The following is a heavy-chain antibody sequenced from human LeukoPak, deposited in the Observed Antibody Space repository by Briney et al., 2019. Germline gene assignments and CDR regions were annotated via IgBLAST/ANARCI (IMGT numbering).Heavy chain of an antibody. Sequence: ASVKVSCKASGGTFSSYTISWVRQAPGQGLEWMGWISPYNGNTNYAQKFQGRVTITRDTSASSAYMELSSLRSEDTAVYYCARDLGERGYSYGYDYWGQGTLVTVSS. CDR3: ARDLGERGYSYGYDY. V-gene: IGHV1-18*01. J-gene: IGHJ4*02. D-gene: IGHD5-18*01. CDR1: GGTFSSYT. CDR2: ISPYNGNT.